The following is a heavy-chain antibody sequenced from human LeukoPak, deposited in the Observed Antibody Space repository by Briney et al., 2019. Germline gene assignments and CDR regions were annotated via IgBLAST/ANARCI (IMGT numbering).Heavy chain of an antibody. CDR2: IQSDGSAT. CDR1: GFTFSSYG. D-gene: IGHD2-8*01. V-gene: IGHV3-74*01. J-gene: IGHJ6*02. Sequence: GGSLRLSCAASGFTFSSYGMHWVRQAPGKGLVWVSRIQSDGSATGYAASVKGRFTISRDNARNTLYLQMNSLRAEDTAVYYCARELDAYDGMDVWGQGTTVTVSS. CDR3: ARELDAYDGMDV.